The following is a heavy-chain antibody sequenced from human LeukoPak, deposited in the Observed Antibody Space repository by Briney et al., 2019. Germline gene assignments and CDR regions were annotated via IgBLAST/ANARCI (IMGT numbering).Heavy chain of an antibody. Sequence: PGGSLRLSCAASGFTFSGSAMHWVRQASGKGLEWVGRIRSKANSYATAYAASVKGRFTISRDDSKNTAYLQMNSLKTEDTAVYYCTRLGSSSGDYWGQGTLVTVSS. D-gene: IGHD1-26*01. CDR1: GFTFSGSA. V-gene: IGHV3-73*01. CDR3: TRLGSSSGDY. J-gene: IGHJ4*02. CDR2: IRSKANSYAT.